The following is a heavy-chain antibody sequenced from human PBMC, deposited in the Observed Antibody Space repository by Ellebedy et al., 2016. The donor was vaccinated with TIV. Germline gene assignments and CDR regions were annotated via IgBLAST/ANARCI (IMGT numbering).Heavy chain of an antibody. J-gene: IGHJ4*02. CDR3: AKDSGRYCREGTCYSSQ. CDR2: ISGIGSRA. Sequence: GESLKISXEGSGFTFANYAMTWVRQAPGKGLQWVASISGIGSRADYVDSVRGRFTLSRDNSRNTLYLHMRSLRVEDTAIYYCAKDSGRYCREGTCYSSQWGQGTLVTVSS. D-gene: IGHD2-15*01. CDR1: GFTFANYA. V-gene: IGHV3-23*01.